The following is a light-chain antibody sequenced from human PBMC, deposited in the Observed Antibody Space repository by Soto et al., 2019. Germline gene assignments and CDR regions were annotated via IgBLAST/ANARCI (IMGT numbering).Light chain of an antibody. CDR3: QQYKSYS. CDR2: DAS. V-gene: IGKV1-5*01. J-gene: IGKJ3*01. Sequence: DIQMTQSPSTLSASVGDRVTITCRASQSISSWLAWYQQKPGKAPKLLIYDASSLESGVPSRFSGSGSGTEFTLTISRLQPDDFATYYCQQYKSYSFGPGTKVDIK. CDR1: QSISSW.